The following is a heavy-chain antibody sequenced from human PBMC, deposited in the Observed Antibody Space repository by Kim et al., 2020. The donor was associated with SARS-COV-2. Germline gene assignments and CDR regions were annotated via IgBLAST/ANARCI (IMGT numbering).Heavy chain of an antibody. CDR3: ARSSYGSGSYYPYSFDY. Sequence: GGSLRLSCAASGSTFSSYSMNWVRQAPGKGLEWVSYISRSSSTKYYADSVKGRFTISRDNAKNSLYLQMNSLRDEDTALYYCARSSYGSGSYYPYSFDYWGQGTLVTVSS. CDR1: GSTFSSYS. J-gene: IGHJ4*02. V-gene: IGHV3-48*02. D-gene: IGHD3-10*01. CDR2: ISRSSSTK.